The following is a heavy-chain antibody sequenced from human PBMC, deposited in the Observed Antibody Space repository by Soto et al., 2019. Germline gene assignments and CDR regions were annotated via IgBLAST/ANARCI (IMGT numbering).Heavy chain of an antibody. CDR2: TGGLETDT. D-gene: IGHD3-3*01. Sequence: EVQLLESGGGLVQPGESLRLSCAASGFTFSTYAMSWVRQAPGKGLEWVAGTGGLETDTYYADSVRGRFTISRDNSRSTLVLRMTSLRADDTAIYYCARVSGSFTIFGVNIPTHWYFDLWGRGTLVTVSS. V-gene: IGHV3-23*01. CDR3: ARVSGSFTIFGVNIPTHWYFDL. CDR1: GFTFSTYA. J-gene: IGHJ2*01.